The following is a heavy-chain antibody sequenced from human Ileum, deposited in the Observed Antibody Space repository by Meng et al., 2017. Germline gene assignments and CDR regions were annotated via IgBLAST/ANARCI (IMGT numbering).Heavy chain of an antibody. CDR1: SDSISTYNL. D-gene: IGHD3-22*01. V-gene: IGHV4-4*02. J-gene: IGHJ4*02. CDR3: ATSGDNSGFYLGY. CDR2: IYPSGRT. Sequence: QSHLEQSGPGLVKPSSALALGCSVSSDSISTYNLGTWIRQSPERGLEWIEEIYPSGRTNYNPSLTSRVTMSVDKSKKQISLNLSSVTAADTAVYYCATSGDNSGFYLGYWGPGILVTVSS.